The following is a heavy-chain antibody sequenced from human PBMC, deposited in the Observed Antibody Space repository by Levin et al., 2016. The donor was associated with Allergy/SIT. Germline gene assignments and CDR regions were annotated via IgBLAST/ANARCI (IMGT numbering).Heavy chain of an antibody. Sequence: WIRQPPGKGLEWIGYIYYSGSTYYNPSLNRRVTILADTSKTQFSLKLSSVTAADTAVYYCARRSFKSHYYASSGNYFDSWGQGTLVTVSS. J-gene: IGHJ4*02. D-gene: IGHD3-22*01. V-gene: IGHV4-30-4*01. CDR2: IYYSGST. CDR3: ARRSFKSHYYASSGNYFDS.